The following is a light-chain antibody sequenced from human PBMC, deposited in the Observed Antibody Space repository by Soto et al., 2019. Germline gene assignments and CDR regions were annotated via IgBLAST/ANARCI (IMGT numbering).Light chain of an antibody. V-gene: IGKV3-20*01. CDR2: GAS. J-gene: IGKJ1*01. CDR3: QQYGTSPPT. CDR1: QSVRSSY. Sequence: EIVLTQSPGTLSLSPGERVTLSCRASQSVRSSYLAWYQQKPGQAPRLFIYGASSRATGIPDRFSGSGSGTDFTLTISRLEPEDFAVYYCQQYGTSPPTFGQGTKVEIK.